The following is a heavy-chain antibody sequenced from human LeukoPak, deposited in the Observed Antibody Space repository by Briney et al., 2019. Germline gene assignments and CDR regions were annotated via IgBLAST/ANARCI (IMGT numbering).Heavy chain of an antibody. CDR3: AGLVGRYSSGLYYYYFDY. Sequence: SETLSLTCTVSGDSINSLDLWSWVRQPPGQGPEWIGEMYLSGTTHSNPSVKSRVTISIDKSKNQFFLNLSSVTAADTAVYYCAGLVGRYSSGLYYYYFDYWGQGTLVTVSS. D-gene: IGHD3-22*01. CDR2: MYLSGTT. J-gene: IGHJ4*02. V-gene: IGHV4-4*02. CDR1: GDSINSLDL.